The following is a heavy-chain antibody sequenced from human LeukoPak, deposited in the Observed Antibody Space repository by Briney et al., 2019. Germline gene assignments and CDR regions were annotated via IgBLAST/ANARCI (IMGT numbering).Heavy chain of an antibody. Sequence: GGSLGLSFAASGFTFSDYYMSLIRQAPGKGLEWVSYISSSGSTIYYADSVKGRFTISRDNAKNSLYLQMNTLRAEDTAVYYSATPRIAVAGRGTYYYYSYLDVWGKGNTATVSS. V-gene: IGHV3-11*04. CDR2: ISSSGSTI. D-gene: IGHD6-19*01. CDR3: ATPRIAVAGRGTYYYYSYLDV. CDR1: GFTFSDYY. J-gene: IGHJ6*03.